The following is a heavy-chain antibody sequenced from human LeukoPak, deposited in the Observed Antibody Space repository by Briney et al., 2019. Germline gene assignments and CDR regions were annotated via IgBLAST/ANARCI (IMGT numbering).Heavy chain of an antibody. Sequence: PGRSLRLSCAASGFRFNSHSMYWVRQAPGKGLEGVTVISYDGSKTYNADSVKGRFTVSRDNSKNTLYLQMNSLRVEDTAVYYCARIGVAVAATYYFDYWGQGTLVTVSS. D-gene: IGHD6-19*01. J-gene: IGHJ4*02. CDR2: ISYDGSKT. CDR3: ARIGVAVAATYYFDY. CDR1: GFRFNSHS. V-gene: IGHV3-30-3*01.